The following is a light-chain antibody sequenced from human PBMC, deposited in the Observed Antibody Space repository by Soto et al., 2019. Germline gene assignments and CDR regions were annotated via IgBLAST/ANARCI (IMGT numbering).Light chain of an antibody. J-gene: IGKJ1*01. CDR2: GAS. CDR1: QSVSSD. Sequence: EIVMTQSPATLSVSPVERATLSCMASQSVSSDLAWYQQKPGQAPRLLIYGASTRATGIPARFSGSGSGTEFTLIISSLQSEDFAVYFCQQYNNWPWTFGQGTKVDIK. V-gene: IGKV3-15*01. CDR3: QQYNNWPWT.